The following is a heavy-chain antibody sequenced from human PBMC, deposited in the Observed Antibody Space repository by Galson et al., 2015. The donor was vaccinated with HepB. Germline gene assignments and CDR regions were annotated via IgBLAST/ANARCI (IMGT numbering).Heavy chain of an antibody. CDR2: IYYNGST. CDR1: GGSISSYY. V-gene: IGHV4-59*08. CDR3: ARQYYYDSSGYYYASALFFDY. Sequence: ETLSLTCTVSGGSISSYYWSWIRQPPGKGLEWIGYIYYNGSTNYNPSLKSRVTISVDTSKNQFSLKLSSVTAADTAVYYCARQYYYDSSGYYYASALFFDYWGQGTLVTVSS. D-gene: IGHD3-22*01. J-gene: IGHJ4*02.